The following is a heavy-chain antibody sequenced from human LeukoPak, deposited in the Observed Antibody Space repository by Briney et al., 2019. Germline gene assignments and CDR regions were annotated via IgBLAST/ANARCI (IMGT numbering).Heavy chain of an antibody. D-gene: IGHD6-19*01. CDR3: ASSIAVASLDAFDI. CDR2: INHSGST. CDR1: GGSFSGYY. V-gene: IGHV4-34*01. J-gene: IGHJ3*02. Sequence: PSETLSLTCAVYGGSFSGYYWSWIRQPPGKGLEWIGEINHSGSTNYNPSLKSRVTISVDTSKNQFSLKLSSVTAADTAVYYCASSIAVASLDAFDIWGQGTMVTVSS.